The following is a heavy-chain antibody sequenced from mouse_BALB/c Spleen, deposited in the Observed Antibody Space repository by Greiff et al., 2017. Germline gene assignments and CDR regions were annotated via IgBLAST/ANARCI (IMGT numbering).Heavy chain of an antibody. CDR3: ARENYGSSSWFAY. CDR2: INSNGGST. V-gene: IGHV5-6-3*01. J-gene: IGHJ3*01. D-gene: IGHD1-1*01. Sequence: EVKLQESGGGLVQPGGSLKLSCAASGFTFSSYGMSWVRQTPDKRLELVATINSNGGSTYYPDSVKGRFTISRDNAKNTLYLQMSSLKSEDTAMYYCARENYGSSSWFAYWGQGTLVTVSA. CDR1: GFTFSSYG.